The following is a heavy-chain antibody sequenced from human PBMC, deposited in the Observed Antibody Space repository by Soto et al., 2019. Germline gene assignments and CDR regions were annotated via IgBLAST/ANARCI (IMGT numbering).Heavy chain of an antibody. J-gene: IGHJ4*02. V-gene: IGHV6-1*01. CDR2: TYYRSKWYN. CDR3: ARARREGYSYGYSDFDY. Sequence: QSQTLSLTCAISGDSVSSNSAAWNWIRQSPSRGLEWLGRTYYRSKWYNDYAVSVKSRITINPDTSKNQFSLQLNSVTPEDTAVYYCARARREGYSYGYSDFDYWGQGTLVTVSS. CDR1: GDSVSSNSAA. D-gene: IGHD5-18*01.